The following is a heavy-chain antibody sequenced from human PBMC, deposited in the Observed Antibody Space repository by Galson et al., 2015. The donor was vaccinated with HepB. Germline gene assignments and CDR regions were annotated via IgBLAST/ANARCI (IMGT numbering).Heavy chain of an antibody. CDR3: AQGSRLATNRFDN. V-gene: IGHV3-48*01. CDR1: GFTFSTYG. CDR2: ISSSSTTI. Sequence: SLRLSCAASGFTFSTYGMNWVRQAPGQGLEWVSYISSSSTTIYYADSVKGRFTISRDNAKNSLYLQMNSLRAEDTAVYYCAQGSRLATNRFDNWGQGTLVTVSS. D-gene: IGHD5-12*01. J-gene: IGHJ4*02.